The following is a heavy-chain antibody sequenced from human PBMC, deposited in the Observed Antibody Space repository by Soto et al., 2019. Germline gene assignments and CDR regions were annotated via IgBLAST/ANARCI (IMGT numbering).Heavy chain of an antibody. J-gene: IGHJ5*02. Sequence: SETLSLTCTVSGASISGCYWSWIRKSAGKGLEWIGRIYATGPTDYNPSLKSRVMMSVDTSKKQFSLKLRSVTAADPAVYYCVRDGTKTLRDWFDPWGQGISVTVSS. V-gene: IGHV4-4*07. CDR3: VRDGTKTLRDWFDP. D-gene: IGHD1-1*01. CDR2: IYATGPT. CDR1: GASISGCY.